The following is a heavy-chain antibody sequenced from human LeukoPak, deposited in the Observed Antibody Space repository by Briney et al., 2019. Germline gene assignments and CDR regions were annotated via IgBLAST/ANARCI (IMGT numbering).Heavy chain of an antibody. J-gene: IGHJ6*02. D-gene: IGHD6-13*01. CDR3: ARELGAAENHGMDV. CDR2: IIPIFGTA. V-gene: IGHV1-69*13. Sequence: RASVKVSCKASGGTFSSYAISWVRQAPGQGLEWMGGIIPIFGTANYAQKFQGRVTITADGSTSTAYMELSSLRSEDTAVYYCARELGAAENHGMDVWGQGTTVTVSS. CDR1: GGTFSSYA.